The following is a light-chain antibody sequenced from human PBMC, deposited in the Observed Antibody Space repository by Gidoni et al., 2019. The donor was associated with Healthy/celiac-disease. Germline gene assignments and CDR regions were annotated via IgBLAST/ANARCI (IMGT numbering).Light chain of an antibody. CDR2: AAS. CDR3: QQSYSTPQT. Sequence: DSQMTQSPSSLSASVGDRVTITCRASQSISSYLNWYQQKPGKAPKLLIYAASSLQSGVPSRFSGSGSVSDFTLTISSLQPEDFATYYCQQSYSTPQTFGPGTKVDIK. CDR1: QSISSY. J-gene: IGKJ3*01. V-gene: IGKV1-39*01.